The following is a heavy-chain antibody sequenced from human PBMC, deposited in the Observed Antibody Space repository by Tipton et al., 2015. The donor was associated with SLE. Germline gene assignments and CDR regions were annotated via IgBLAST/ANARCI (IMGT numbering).Heavy chain of an antibody. D-gene: IGHD5-18*01. CDR1: GGSVSSNY. CDR3: AREGSFGLDY. V-gene: IGHV3-66*01. Sequence: LSLTCIVSGGSVSSNYMSWVRQAPGKGLEWVSVIYSGGSTYYADSVKGRFTISRDNSKNTLYLQMNSLRAEDTAVYYCAREGSFGLDYWGQGTLVTVSS. CDR2: IYSGGST. J-gene: IGHJ4*02.